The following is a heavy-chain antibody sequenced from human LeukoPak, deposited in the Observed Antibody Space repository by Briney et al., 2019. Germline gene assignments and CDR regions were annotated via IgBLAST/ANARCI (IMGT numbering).Heavy chain of an antibody. J-gene: IGHJ4*02. CDR2: ISYDGSNK. D-gene: IGHD2-2*01. V-gene: IGHV3-30-3*01. Sequence: GRSLRLSCAASGFTFSSYAMHWVRQAPGKGLEWVAVISYDGSNKYYADSVKGRFTISRDNSKNTLYPQMNSLRAEDTAVYYCARETRGFDYWGQGTLVTVSS. CDR3: ARETRGFDY. CDR1: GFTFSSYA.